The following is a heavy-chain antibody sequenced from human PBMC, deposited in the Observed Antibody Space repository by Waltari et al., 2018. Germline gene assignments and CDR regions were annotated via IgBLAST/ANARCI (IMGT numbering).Heavy chain of an antibody. D-gene: IGHD6-19*01. V-gene: IGHV3-49*04. Sequence: RSLRLSCKGSGFTFSDYDLSWVRQAPGKGLEWVAFIRSKPYGETTEYAASVRGRFTISRDDSENFAYLEMNSLKSEDTALYYCTSGRWLANFDDWGQGALVTVSS. J-gene: IGHJ4*02. CDR2: IRSKPYGETT. CDR1: GFTFSDYD. CDR3: TSGRWLANFDD.